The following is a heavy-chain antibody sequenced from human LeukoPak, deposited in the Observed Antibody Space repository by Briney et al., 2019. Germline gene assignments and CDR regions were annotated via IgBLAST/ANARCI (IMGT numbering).Heavy chain of an antibody. CDR3: ARSRGHAFDI. Sequence: GGSLRLSCAASGFTFSSNWMSWVRQVPGKRLEWVAHIKEEGSEKYYADSVKGRFTISIDNGKNSLYLQMNSLRAEDTTLYYCARSRGHAFDIWGQGTMVTVSS. V-gene: IGHV3-7*02. J-gene: IGHJ3*02. CDR2: IKEEGSEK. CDR1: GFTFSSNW.